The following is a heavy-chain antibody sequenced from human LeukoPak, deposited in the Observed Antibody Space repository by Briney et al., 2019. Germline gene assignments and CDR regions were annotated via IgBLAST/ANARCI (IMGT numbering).Heavy chain of an antibody. J-gene: IGHJ4*02. V-gene: IGHV4-59*01. Sequence: SETLSLTWTVAGGSISSYYWSWIRQPPGKGLEWIGYIYYSGSTNYNPSLKSRVTISVDTSKNQFSLKLSSVTAADTAVYYCAREAVGATGVYFDYWGQGTLVTVSS. CDR3: AREAVGATGVYFDY. D-gene: IGHD1-26*01. CDR2: IYYSGST. CDR1: GGSISSYY.